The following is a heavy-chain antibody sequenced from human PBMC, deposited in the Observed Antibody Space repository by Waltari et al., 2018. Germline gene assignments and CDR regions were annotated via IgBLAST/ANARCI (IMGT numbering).Heavy chain of an antibody. D-gene: IGHD4-17*01. CDR3: ARGYYGDFTLDY. Sequence: VQLVQSGAAVKKPGASVKVSCKAYGYRFTLHYIHWVRQAPGQGLEWMGWINPNSGGTNYAQKFQGRVTMTRDTSISTAYMEVSRLRSDDTAVYYCARGYYGDFTLDYWGQGTLVTVSS. J-gene: IGHJ4*02. CDR2: INPNSGGT. CDR1: GYRFTLHY. V-gene: IGHV1-2*02.